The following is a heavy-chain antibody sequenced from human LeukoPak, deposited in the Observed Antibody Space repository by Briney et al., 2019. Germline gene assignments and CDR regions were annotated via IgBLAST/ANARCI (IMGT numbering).Heavy chain of an antibody. CDR1: GGSISSYY. D-gene: IGHD4-11*01. J-gene: IGHJ4*02. CDR3: ARDPYMYYFDY. CDR2: IYYSGST. V-gene: IGHV4-59*01. Sequence: SETMSLTCTVSGGSISSYYWSWIRQPPGKGLEWIGYIYYSGSTNYNPSLKSRVTISVDTSKNQFSLKLSSVTAADTAVYYCARDPYMYYFDYWGQGTLVTVSS.